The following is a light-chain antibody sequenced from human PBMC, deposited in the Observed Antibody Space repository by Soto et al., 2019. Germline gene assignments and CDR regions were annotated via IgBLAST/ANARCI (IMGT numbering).Light chain of an antibody. CDR1: RNIIRC. V-gene: IGKV1-5*02. CDR3: QQYKSFFWT. CDR2: EAS. Sequence: DIQLTQPPSTRPAFVEDTSTLIFRPGRNIIRCLAWYQQKPGEAPNLLISEASILESGVPSRFGASGSWTEFTLTISSLQPDDFATYYCQQYKSFFWTFGQGTKLEIK. J-gene: IGKJ1*01.